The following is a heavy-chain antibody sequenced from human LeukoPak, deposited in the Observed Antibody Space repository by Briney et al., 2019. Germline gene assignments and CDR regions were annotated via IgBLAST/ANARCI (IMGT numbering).Heavy chain of an antibody. J-gene: IGHJ5*02. CDR2: ISDSGNT. D-gene: IGHD3-16*01. V-gene: IGHV4-59*01. CDR1: GGSMKNSF. CDR3: ARNRFQLPGAYWFDP. Sequence: KPSETLSLTCTVSGGSMKNSFWSWMRQPPGKGLEWIGYISDSGNTNYNPSLKTRVSFSVDTSKGQFYLSLRSVTAADTALYFCARNRFQLPGAYWFDPWGRGTLVTVSS.